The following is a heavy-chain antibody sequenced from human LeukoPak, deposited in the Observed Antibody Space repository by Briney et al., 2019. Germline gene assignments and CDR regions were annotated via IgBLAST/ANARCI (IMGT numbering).Heavy chain of an antibody. V-gene: IGHV5-51*01. CDR2: IYPGDSDT. D-gene: IGHD3-22*01. Sequence: GESLKTSFKGFGYSFTSYWIGWVRQLPGKGVEGVGIIYPGDSDTRYSPSFQAQLTISADNSISTAYLQSSSLKTSDTAMYYCARVDYYDSSGYQRYYFDYCGQGTLVTVSS. CDR1: GYSFTSYW. CDR3: ARVDYYDSSGYQRYYFDY. J-gene: IGHJ4*02.